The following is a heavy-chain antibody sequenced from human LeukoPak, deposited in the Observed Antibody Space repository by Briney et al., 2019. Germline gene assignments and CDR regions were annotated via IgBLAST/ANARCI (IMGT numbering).Heavy chain of an antibody. J-gene: IGHJ3*02. CDR2: IYPGDSDT. V-gene: IGHV5-51*01. CDR1: WYNFTSYW. Sequence: GALKISCKGFWYNFTSYWVGWGGQMPRKGLGWMGVIYPGDSDTTYSPSFQGQVTISADKSISTAYLQWSSLKASDSAMYYCGRIPAAGSLKGSFDIWGQGTMVTVSS. CDR3: GRIPAAGSLKGSFDI. D-gene: IGHD6-13*01.